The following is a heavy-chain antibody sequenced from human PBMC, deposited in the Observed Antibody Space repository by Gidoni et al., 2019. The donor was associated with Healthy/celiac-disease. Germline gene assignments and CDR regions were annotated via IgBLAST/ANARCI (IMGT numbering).Heavy chain of an antibody. V-gene: IGHV4-38-2*01. CDR1: GYSISSGYY. CDR3: ARIKTTVTTPVSWFDP. D-gene: IGHD4-4*01. CDR2: IYHSGST. J-gene: IGHJ5*02. Sequence: QVQLQESGPGLVKPSETLSLTCAVSGYSISSGYYWGWIRQPPGKGLEWIGSIYHSGSTYYTPSLKSRVTISVDTSKNQFSLKLSSVTAADTAVYYCARIKTTVTTPVSWFDPWGQGTLVTVSS.